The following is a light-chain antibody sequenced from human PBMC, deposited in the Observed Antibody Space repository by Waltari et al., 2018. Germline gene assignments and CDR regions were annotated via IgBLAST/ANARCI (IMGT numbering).Light chain of an antibody. CDR3: QQYYDYPRT. Sequence: DIQMTQSPSTLSASVRDRVTITCRASQSIGTWLAWYQQKPGKAPKLLIYRASSLQSGVPSGFSGSGSGTECTLTISSLQPDDFATYYCQQYYDYPRTFGQGTKVEVK. CDR2: RAS. V-gene: IGKV1-5*03. CDR1: QSIGTW. J-gene: IGKJ1*01.